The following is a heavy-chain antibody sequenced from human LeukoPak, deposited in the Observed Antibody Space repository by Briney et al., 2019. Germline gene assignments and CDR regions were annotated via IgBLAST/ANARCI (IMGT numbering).Heavy chain of an antibody. CDR3: ARNFDMKGFDP. D-gene: IGHD3-9*01. Sequence: ASVTVSCTASGYTFTGYYMNWVRQAPGQGLEWMGWINSDRGFTKYAQKFQGRVTMTRDTSITTVYMPLPSLTSDDTAVYYCARNFDMKGFDPWGQGTLVTVSS. J-gene: IGHJ5*02. V-gene: IGHV1-2*02. CDR1: GYTFTGYY. CDR2: INSDRGFT.